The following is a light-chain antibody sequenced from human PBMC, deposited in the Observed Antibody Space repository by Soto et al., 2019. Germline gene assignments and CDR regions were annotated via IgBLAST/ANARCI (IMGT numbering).Light chain of an antibody. CDR2: AAS. V-gene: IGKV1-9*01. J-gene: IGKJ5*01. CDR3: QPLNSYPIT. Sequence: DIQLTQSPSFLSASVGDRVTITCRASQGISSYLAWYQQKPGKAPKLLIYAASTLQSGVPSRFSGSGSGTEFTLTISSLQPEDCATYYCQPLNSYPITFGQGTRLESK. CDR1: QGISSY.